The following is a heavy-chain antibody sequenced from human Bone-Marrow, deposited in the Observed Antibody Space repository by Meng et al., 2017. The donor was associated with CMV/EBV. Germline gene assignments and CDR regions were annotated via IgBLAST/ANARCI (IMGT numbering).Heavy chain of an antibody. CDR1: GFTFSSYW. Sequence: GESLKISCAASGFTFSSYWMSWVRQAPGKGLEWVGRIKSKTDGGTTDYAAPVKGRFTISRDDSKNTLYLQMNSLKTEDTAVYYCTTDLQISGTTGYYGMDVWGQGTTVTVSS. CDR2: IKSKTDGGTT. V-gene: IGHV3-15*01. J-gene: IGHJ6*02. D-gene: IGHD1-7*01. CDR3: TTDLQISGTTGYYGMDV.